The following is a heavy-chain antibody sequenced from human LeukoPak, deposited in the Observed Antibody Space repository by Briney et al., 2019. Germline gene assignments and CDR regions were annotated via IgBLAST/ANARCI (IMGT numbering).Heavy chain of an antibody. D-gene: IGHD2-2*01. CDR3: ARDHKYAFDN. CDR2: IGIDSGNT. Sequence: PGGFLRLSCAASGFIFSDYSMNWVRQAPGKGLEWISYIGIDSGNTKYADSVKGRFTISGDKAKNSLYLQMNSLRVEDTAVYYCARDHKYAFDNWGQGTLVTVSS. J-gene: IGHJ4*02. CDR1: GFIFSDYS. V-gene: IGHV3-48*01.